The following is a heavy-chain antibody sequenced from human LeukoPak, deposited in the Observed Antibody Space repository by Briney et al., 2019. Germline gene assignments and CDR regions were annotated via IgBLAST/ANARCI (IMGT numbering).Heavy chain of an antibody. CDR2: FYSGGST. CDR1: GFTFSSYA. J-gene: IGHJ4*02. V-gene: IGHV3-53*01. Sequence: GGSLRLPCAASGFTFSSYAMHWVRQAPGKGLEWVSVFYSGGSTYYTDSVKGRFTMSRDNSKNTLDLQMNSLRAEDTAVYYCARGSDFGSGSWRFYFDYWGQGTLVTVSS. CDR3: ARGSDFGSGSWRFYFDY. D-gene: IGHD3-10*01.